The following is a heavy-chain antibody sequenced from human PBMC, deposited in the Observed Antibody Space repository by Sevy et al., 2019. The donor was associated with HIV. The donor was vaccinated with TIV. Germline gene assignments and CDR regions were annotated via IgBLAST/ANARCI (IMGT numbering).Heavy chain of an antibody. D-gene: IGHD6-19*01. V-gene: IGHV3-21*01. CDR2: ISSSSSYI. Sequence: GGSLRLSCAASGFTFSSYSMNWVRQAPGKGLEWVSSISSSSSYIYYADSVKGRFTISRDNAKNSLYLQMNILRAEDTAVYYCAREGWSSGPFSGWFDPWGQGTLVTVSS. CDR1: GFTFSSYS. CDR3: AREGWSSGPFSGWFDP. J-gene: IGHJ5*02.